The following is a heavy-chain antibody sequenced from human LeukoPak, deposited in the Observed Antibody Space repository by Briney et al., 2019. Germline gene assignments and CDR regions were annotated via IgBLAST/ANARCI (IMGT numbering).Heavy chain of an antibody. CDR3: ARLPRGTTVTH. J-gene: IGHJ4*02. CDR1: GYNFNTYW. Sequence: PGESLKISCKGSGYNFNTYWIGWVRQMPGKGLEWMGIIYPGDSDTRYSPSFQGQVTISVDKSINTAFLQWTSLQASDTAVYYCARLPRGTTVTHWGQGTLVTVSS. V-gene: IGHV5-51*01. CDR2: IYPGDSDT. D-gene: IGHD4-17*01.